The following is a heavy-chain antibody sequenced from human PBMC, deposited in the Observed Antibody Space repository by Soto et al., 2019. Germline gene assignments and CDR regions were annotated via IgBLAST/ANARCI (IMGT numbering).Heavy chain of an antibody. CDR2: IYYSGST. J-gene: IGHJ4*02. CDR3: AGRASRYYYDSSGYFDS. CDR1: GGSISSYY. Sequence: SDTLSLTCTVSGGSISSYYWSWIRQPPGKGLEWIGYIYYSGSTNYNPSLKSRVTISVDTSKNQFSLKLSSVTAADTAVYYCAGRASRYYYDSSGYFDSWGQGILLTVSS. D-gene: IGHD3-22*01. V-gene: IGHV4-59*01.